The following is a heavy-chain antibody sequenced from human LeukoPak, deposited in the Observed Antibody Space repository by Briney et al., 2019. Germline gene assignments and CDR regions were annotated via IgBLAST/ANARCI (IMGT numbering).Heavy chain of an antibody. CDR3: AKEGDYPILTYDS. CDR2: VKQDGSEK. D-gene: IGHD2-21*01. V-gene: IGHV3-7*01. J-gene: IGHJ5*01. Sequence: GGSLRLSCAASGFTFSSYWMNWLRQAPGKGLEWVANVKQDGSEKYYVDSVKGRLTISRDNAKNSLYLQTNSLRAEDTAVYYCAKEGDYPILTYDSWGQGALVTVSS. CDR1: GFTFSSYW.